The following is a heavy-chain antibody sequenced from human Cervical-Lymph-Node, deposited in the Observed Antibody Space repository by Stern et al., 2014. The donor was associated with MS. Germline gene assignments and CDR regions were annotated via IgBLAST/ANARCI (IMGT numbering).Heavy chain of an antibody. V-gene: IGHV3-30*04. CDR2: ISYDGTHK. CDR1: GFSFSDYG. D-gene: IGHD4-23*01. CDR3: AKDLGGNAFDY. Sequence: HVQLVESGGGVVQPGRSLRLSCAASGFSFSDYGIHWVRQAPGKALEGVAVISYDGTHKYYTDSVKGRGTISRDNSKNTVYLEMNSLRSDDTAVYYCAKDLGGNAFDYWGQGTLVIVSS. J-gene: IGHJ4*02.